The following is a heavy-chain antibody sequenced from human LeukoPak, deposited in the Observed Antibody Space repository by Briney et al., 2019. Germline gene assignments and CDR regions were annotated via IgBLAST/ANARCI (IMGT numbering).Heavy chain of an antibody. V-gene: IGHV3-23*01. J-gene: IGHJ4*02. Sequence: PSETLSLTCAVYGGSFSGYYWSWIRQPPGKGLEWVSAISGSGGSTYYADSVKGRFTISRDNSKNTLYLQMNSLRAEDTAVYYCAKAPYYYDSSGYYPPFDYWGQGTLVTVSS. D-gene: IGHD3-22*01. CDR3: AKAPYYYDSSGYYPPFDY. CDR2: ISGSGGST. CDR1: GGSFSGYY.